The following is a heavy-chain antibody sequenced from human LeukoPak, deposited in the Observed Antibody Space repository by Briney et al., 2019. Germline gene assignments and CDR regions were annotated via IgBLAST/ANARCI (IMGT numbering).Heavy chain of an antibody. CDR2: INPNSGGT. CDR1: GYTFTGYY. J-gene: IGHJ4*02. CDR3: ASLRSGYYYSDY. Sequence: ASVTVSCKASGYTFTGYYMHWVRQAPGQGLEWMGRINPNSGGTNYAQKFQGRVTMTRDTSISTAYMELSRLRSDDTAVYYCASLRSGYYYSDYWGQGTLVTVSS. V-gene: IGHV1-2*06. D-gene: IGHD3-22*01.